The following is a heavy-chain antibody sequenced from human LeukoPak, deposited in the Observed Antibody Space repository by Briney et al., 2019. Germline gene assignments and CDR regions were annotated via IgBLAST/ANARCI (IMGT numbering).Heavy chain of an antibody. D-gene: IGHD3/OR15-3a*01. CDR1: GGSISSYY. V-gene: IGHV4-30-4*08. Sequence: SETLSLTCTVSGGSISSYYWSWIRQPPGKGLEWIGYIYYSGSTYYNPSLKSRVAISVDTSKNQFSLKLSSVTAADTAVYYCARASMGTGYWAPDYWGQGTLVTVSS. CDR3: ARASMGTGYWAPDY. J-gene: IGHJ4*02. CDR2: IYYSGST.